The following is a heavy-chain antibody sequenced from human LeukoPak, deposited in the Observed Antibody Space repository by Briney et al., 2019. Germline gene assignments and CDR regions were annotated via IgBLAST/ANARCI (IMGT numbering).Heavy chain of an antibody. Sequence: GGSLRLSCAASGFTFSSYEMHWVRQAPGKGLEWVSYISSSGSTIYYADSVKGRFTISRDNAKNSLYLQMNSLRAEDTAVYYCAELGITMIGGVWGKGTTVSISS. J-gene: IGHJ6*04. D-gene: IGHD3-10*02. V-gene: IGHV3-48*03. CDR1: GFTFSSYE. CDR3: AELGITMIGGV. CDR2: ISSSGSTI.